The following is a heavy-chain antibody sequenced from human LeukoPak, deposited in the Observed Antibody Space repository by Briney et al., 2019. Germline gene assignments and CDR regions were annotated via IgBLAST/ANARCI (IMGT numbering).Heavy chain of an antibody. J-gene: IGHJ5*02. D-gene: IGHD6-19*01. CDR1: GGSISNDY. CDR2: INYSGST. V-gene: IGHV4-59*08. CDR3: ARHPRGSGWYAPPNNWFDP. Sequence: SETLSLTCTVSGGSISNDYWSWLRQPPGKGLEWIGYINYSGSTKYNPSLQSRITISVDTSKHHFSLKLNSVTAADTAVYYCARHPRGSGWYAPPNNWFDPWGQGTLVTVSS.